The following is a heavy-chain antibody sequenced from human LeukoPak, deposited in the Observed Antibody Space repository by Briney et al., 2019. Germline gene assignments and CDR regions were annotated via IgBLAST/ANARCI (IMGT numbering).Heavy chain of an antibody. CDR3: TIWFGGPLRDY. CDR2: IRNKANNYAT. J-gene: IGHJ4*02. D-gene: IGHD3-10*01. CDR1: GFTFSGSA. V-gene: IGHV3-73*01. Sequence: GGSLRLSCAASGFTFSGSAMHWVRQASGKGLEWVGRIRNKANNYATTYAASVKGRFTVSRDDSKNTAFLQMNSLKTEDTAVYYCTIWFGGPLRDYWGQGTLVTVSS.